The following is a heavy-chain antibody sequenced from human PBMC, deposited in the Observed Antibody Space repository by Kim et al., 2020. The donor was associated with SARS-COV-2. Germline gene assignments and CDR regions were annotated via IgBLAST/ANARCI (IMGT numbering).Heavy chain of an antibody. D-gene: IGHD3-3*01. J-gene: IGHJ4*02. CDR2: SRNRPRSFTT. CDR3: TRTSYGANYFTYF. Sequence: GGSLRLSCAASGFTFNDYYMDWVRQAPGKGLEWVARSRNRPRSFTTEYAASVKGRFTVSRPDSEHTLYLDMHGLKTEDMAVYYCTRTSYGANYFTYFWGPVSLVPVSS. CDR1: GFTFNDYY. V-gene: IGHV3-72*01.